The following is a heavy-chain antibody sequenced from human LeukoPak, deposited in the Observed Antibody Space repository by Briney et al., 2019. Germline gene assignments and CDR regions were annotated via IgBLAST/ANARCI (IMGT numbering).Heavy chain of an antibody. D-gene: IGHD4-17*01. CDR1: GGSFSSYY. Sequence: PSETLSLTCAVYGGSFSSYYWSWIRQPPGKGLEWIGYIYYSGSTNYNPSLKSRVTISVDTSKNQFSLKLSSVTAADTAVYYCARQTLAYGDPIPYWYFDLWGRGTLVTVSS. CDR2: IYYSGST. V-gene: IGHV4-59*08. CDR3: ARQTLAYGDPIPYWYFDL. J-gene: IGHJ2*01.